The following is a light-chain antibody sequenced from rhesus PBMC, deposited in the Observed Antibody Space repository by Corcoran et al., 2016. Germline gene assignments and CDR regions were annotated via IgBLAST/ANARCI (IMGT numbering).Light chain of an antibody. Sequence: EIVMTQSPATLSLSPGERATLSCRASQIVSNNLAWYQQKPGQAPSLLIYGSSRRATGIPNRFSASGSGTDCTLTISSLEPEDFAFYYCQQYSNWPLTFGGGTKVEI. CDR3: QQYSNWPLT. J-gene: IGKJ4*01. CDR2: GSS. CDR1: QIVSNN. V-gene: IGKV3-42*03.